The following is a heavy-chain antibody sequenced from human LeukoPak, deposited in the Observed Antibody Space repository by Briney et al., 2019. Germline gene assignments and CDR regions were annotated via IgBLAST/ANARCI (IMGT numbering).Heavy chain of an antibody. Sequence: GGSLRLSCAASGFTFSDYSMSWVRQAPGKGLEWVSAISGSGSYTDYADSVKGRFTISKDNSKNTLYMRMSSLRAEDTAVYYCAKRRYDSSGHFDSWGQGTLVTVSS. CDR3: AKRRYDSSGHFDS. CDR2: ISGSGSYT. V-gene: IGHV3-23*01. J-gene: IGHJ4*02. D-gene: IGHD3-22*01. CDR1: GFTFSDYS.